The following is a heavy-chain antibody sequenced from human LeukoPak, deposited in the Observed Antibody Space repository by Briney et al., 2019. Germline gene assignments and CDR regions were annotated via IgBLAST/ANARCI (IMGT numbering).Heavy chain of an antibody. V-gene: IGHV3-21*01. CDR3: ASRDIVVVVAANRHYYYMDV. J-gene: IGHJ6*03. CDR2: ISSSSSYI. CDR1: GFTFSSYI. Sequence: GGSLRLSCAASGFTFSSYIMNWVRQAPGKGLEWVSSISSSSSYIYYADSVKGRFTISRDNAKNSLYLQMNSLRAEDTAVYYCASRDIVVVVAANRHYYYMDVWGKGTTVTVSS. D-gene: IGHD2-15*01.